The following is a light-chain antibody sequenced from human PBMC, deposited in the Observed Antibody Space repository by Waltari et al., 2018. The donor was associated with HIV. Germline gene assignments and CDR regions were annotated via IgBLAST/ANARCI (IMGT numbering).Light chain of an antibody. CDR2: WAS. Sequence: DIVMTQSPDSLAVSLGERATINCQSRQTVFYSSNQKDYLAWYQQKPGQPPKLLIYWASTRESGVPDRFSGSGSGTDFTLTIRSLQAEDVAVYYCQQYFSLPLTFGGGTKVEIK. CDR1: QTVFYSSNQKDY. CDR3: QQYFSLPLT. J-gene: IGKJ4*01. V-gene: IGKV4-1*01.